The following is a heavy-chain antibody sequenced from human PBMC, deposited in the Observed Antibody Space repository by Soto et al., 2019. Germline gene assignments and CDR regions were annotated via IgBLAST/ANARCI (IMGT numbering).Heavy chain of an antibody. CDR2: ISAYNGNT. V-gene: IGHV1-18*01. J-gene: IGHJ4*02. CDR3: AREPAFDYSNYLRSFDY. Sequence: PSVKVSCKASGYTFTSYGISWVRQAPGQGLEWMGWISAYNGNTNYAQRLQGRVTMTTDTSTSTAYMELRSLRSDDTAVYYCAREPAFDYSNYLRSFDYWGQGTLVTVSS. D-gene: IGHD4-4*01. CDR1: GYTFTSYG.